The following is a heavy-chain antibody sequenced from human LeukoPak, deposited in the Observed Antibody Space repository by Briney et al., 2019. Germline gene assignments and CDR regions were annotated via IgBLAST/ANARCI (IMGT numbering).Heavy chain of an antibody. V-gene: IGHV4-31*03. D-gene: IGHD2-2*01. CDR3: ARGVPYGPTRY. CDR1: GGSISSGGYY. Sequence: SETLSLTCTVSGGSISSGGYYWSWIRQHPGKGLEWIGYIYYSGSTYYNPSLKSRATISVDTSKNQFSLKLSSVTAADTAVYYCARGVPYGPTRYWGQGTLVTVSS. J-gene: IGHJ4*02. CDR2: IYYSGST.